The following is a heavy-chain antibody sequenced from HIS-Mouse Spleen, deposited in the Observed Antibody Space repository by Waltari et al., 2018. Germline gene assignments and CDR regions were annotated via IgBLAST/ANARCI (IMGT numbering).Heavy chain of an antibody. CDR2: MNPNSGNT. D-gene: IGHD1-26*01. Sequence: QVQLVQSGAEVKKPGASVKVSCKASGYTFTGYYMHLVRQAPGQGLEWMGWMNPNSGNTGYAQKFQGRVTMTRNTSISTAYMELSSLRSEDTAVYYCARGSSSGSYWYYYYGMDVWGQGTTVTVSS. J-gene: IGHJ6*02. CDR1: GYTFTGYY. V-gene: IGHV1-8*02. CDR3: ARGSSSGSYWYYYYGMDV.